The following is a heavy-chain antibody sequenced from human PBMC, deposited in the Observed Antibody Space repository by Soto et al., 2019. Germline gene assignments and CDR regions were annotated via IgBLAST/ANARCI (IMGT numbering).Heavy chain of an antibody. J-gene: IGHJ5*02. CDR2: LSGSGGST. V-gene: IGHV3-23*01. CDR3: AKEAVLRFLEWATNWFDP. CDR1: GFTFSSYA. D-gene: IGHD3-3*01. Sequence: EVQLLESGGGLVQPGGSLRLSCAASGFTFSSYAMSWVRQAPGKGLEWVSALSGSGGSTYYADSVKGRFTIARDNSKNTLYLQMNSLRGEDTAVYYCAKEAVLRFLEWATNWFDPWGQGTLVTVSS.